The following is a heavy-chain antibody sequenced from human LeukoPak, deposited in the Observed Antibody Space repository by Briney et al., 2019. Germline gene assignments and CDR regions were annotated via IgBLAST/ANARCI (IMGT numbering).Heavy chain of an antibody. D-gene: IGHD5-24*01. V-gene: IGHV3-21*01. CDR2: ISSSSSYT. CDR3: ARDRDGYKQGAFDI. Sequence: PGGSLRLSCAASGFIFSGYNMNWVRQAPGKGLEWDSSISSSSSYTYYADSVKGRFTISRDNAKNSLYLQMNSLRAEDTAVYYCARDRDGYKQGAFDIWGQGTMVTVSS. CDR1: GFIFSGYN. J-gene: IGHJ3*02.